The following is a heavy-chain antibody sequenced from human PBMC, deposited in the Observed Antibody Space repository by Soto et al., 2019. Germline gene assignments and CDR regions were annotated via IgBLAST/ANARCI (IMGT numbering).Heavy chain of an antibody. CDR3: ARGGVATFFGYS. D-gene: IGHD2-21*02. CDR2: ISDSSGTI. J-gene: IGHJ4*02. Sequence: EVQLVESGGGLVQPGGSLRVSCAASGFTFSSYSMNWVRQAPGKGLEWLSYISDSSGTIYYAASVKGRFIISSDNAKNSLYLQMNSLGDDDTAVYYCARGGVATFFGYSWGQGTLVTVSA. CDR1: GFTFSSYS. V-gene: IGHV3-48*02.